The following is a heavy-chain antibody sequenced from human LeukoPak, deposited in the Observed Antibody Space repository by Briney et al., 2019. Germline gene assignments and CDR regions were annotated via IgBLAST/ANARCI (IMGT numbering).Heavy chain of an antibody. Sequence: SETLSLTCGVYGGSFIGYYWSWIRQPPGKGLDWIGEIDHSGSTNYNPSLKSRVTISVDTCKNQFSLKLSSVTAADTAVYYCARLGWYNSVSDYWGQGTLVTVSS. V-gene: IGHV4-34*01. CDR1: GGSFIGYY. J-gene: IGHJ4*02. D-gene: IGHD6-19*01. CDR3: ARLGWYNSVSDY. CDR2: IDHSGST.